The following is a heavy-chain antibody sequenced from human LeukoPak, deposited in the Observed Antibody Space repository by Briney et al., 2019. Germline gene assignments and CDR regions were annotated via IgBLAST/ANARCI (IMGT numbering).Heavy chain of an antibody. Sequence: PGGSLRLSCAASGFTFSSYSMNWVRQAPGKWLEWVSSISSSSSYIYYADSVKGRFTISRDNANNSLYLQMNSLRAEDTAVYYCARGTLYYYDSSGYPQDYWGQGTLVTVSS. CDR3: ARGTLYYYDSSGYPQDY. CDR1: GFTFSSYS. V-gene: IGHV3-21*01. J-gene: IGHJ4*02. D-gene: IGHD3-22*01. CDR2: ISSSSSYI.